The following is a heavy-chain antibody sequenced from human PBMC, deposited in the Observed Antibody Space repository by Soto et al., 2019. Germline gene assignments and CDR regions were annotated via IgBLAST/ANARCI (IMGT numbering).Heavy chain of an antibody. CDR3: ASRVDTSMVGGRTCYYYYGMDV. CDR1: GYSFTSYW. Sequence: GESLKISCKGSGYSFTSYWISWVRQMPGKGLERRGRIDRCDSYTNYSPSFQGRVTISADKSISTAYLQWSSLTASDTAMYYCASRVDTSMVGGRTCYYYYGMDVWGQGTTVTV. J-gene: IGHJ6*02. V-gene: IGHV5-10-1*01. D-gene: IGHD1-26*01. CDR2: IDRCDSYT.